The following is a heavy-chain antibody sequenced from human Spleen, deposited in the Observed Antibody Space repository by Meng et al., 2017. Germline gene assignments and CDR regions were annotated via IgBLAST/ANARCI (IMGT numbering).Heavy chain of an antibody. D-gene: IGHD4-17*01. J-gene: IGHJ5*02. V-gene: IGHV1-2*06. CDR2: INPNGGDT. CDR1: GCNFPDYY. Sequence: AGMVKNPGASAQSSCKPPGCNFPDYYHHMVRRAPGQGLWCVGRINPNGGDTHYAQKFQASVTMTGDTSISTAYMSLSALRSDDTAIYDSAGDYGDFLEFDPWGQGTLVTVSS. CDR3: AGDYGDFLEFDP.